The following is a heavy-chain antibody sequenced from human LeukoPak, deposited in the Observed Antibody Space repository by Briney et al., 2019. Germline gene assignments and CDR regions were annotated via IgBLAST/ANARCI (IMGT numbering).Heavy chain of an antibody. D-gene: IGHD3-22*01. Sequence: GASVKVSCKASGYTFTGYYMHWVRQAPGQGLEWMGRINPNSGGTNYAQKFQGRVTMTRDTSISTAYMELSRLRSDDTAVYYCARAPYYYDSSGSTLGYWGRGTLVTVSP. CDR2: INPNSGGT. J-gene: IGHJ4*02. V-gene: IGHV1-2*06. CDR1: GYTFTGYY. CDR3: ARAPYYYDSSGSTLGY.